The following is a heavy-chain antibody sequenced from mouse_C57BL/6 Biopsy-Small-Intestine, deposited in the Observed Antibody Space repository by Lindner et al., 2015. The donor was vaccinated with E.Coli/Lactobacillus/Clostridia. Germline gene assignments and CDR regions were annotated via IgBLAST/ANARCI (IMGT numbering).Heavy chain of an antibody. J-gene: IGHJ4*01. CDR2: IYPGDGDT. CDR1: GYAFSSSW. Sequence: VQLQESGPELVKPGASVKISCKASGYAFSSSWMNWVKQRPGKGLEWIGRIYPGDGDTNYNGKFKGKATLTADKSSSTAYMELRSLTSEDSAVYYCTRGRRRGYYYAMDYWGQGTSVTVSS. V-gene: IGHV1-82*01. CDR3: TRGRRRGYYYAMDY.